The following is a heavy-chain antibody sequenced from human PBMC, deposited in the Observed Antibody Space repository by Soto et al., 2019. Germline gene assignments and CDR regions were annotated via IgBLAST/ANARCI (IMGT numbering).Heavy chain of an antibody. CDR2: INPSGGST. J-gene: IGHJ4*02. D-gene: IGHD6-13*01. Sequence: QVQLVQSGAEVKKPGASVKVSCKASGYTFTSYYMHWVRQAPGQGLEWMGIINPSGGSTSYAQKFQGRVTMNRDTSTSTVYMELSSLRSEDTAVYYCARDGAAAGPDYWGQGTLVTVSS. CDR1: GYTFTSYY. V-gene: IGHV1-46*01. CDR3: ARDGAAAGPDY.